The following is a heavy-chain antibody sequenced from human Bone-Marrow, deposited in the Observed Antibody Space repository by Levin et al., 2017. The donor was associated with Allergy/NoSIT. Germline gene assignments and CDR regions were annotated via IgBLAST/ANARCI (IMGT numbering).Heavy chain of an antibody. CDR3: ARLVRSFDWLGGGVYSYFYLDV. V-gene: IGHV4-59*11. Sequence: PSETLSLTCSVSGGSITSHLWAWIRQPPGKRLQWIGYIYHNGTINFDPPLRSRIPMSMETSRNQFSLEVKSVTAAAPALFYCARLVRSFDWLGGGVYSYFYLDVWGKGTTVTVSS. CDR2: IYHNGTI. CDR1: GGSITSHL. J-gene: IGHJ6*03. D-gene: IGHD3-9*01.